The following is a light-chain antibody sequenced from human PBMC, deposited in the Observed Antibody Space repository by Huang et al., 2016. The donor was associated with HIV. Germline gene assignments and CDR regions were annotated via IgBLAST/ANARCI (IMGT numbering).Light chain of an antibody. V-gene: IGKV3-15*01. Sequence: EMVMTQSPDTLSVSPGESVTLSCRASQGISNNLAWYQYKPGQAPRLLIHGASTRAAGIPARFSGRGSEIAFSLTINSLQSEDSAVYYCLQYINWPRTFGQGTKLEIK. CDR1: QGISNN. CDR2: GAS. J-gene: IGKJ2*01. CDR3: LQYINWPRT.